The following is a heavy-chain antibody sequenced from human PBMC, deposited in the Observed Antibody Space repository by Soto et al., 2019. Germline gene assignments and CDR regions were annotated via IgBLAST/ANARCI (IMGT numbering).Heavy chain of an antibody. V-gene: IGHV3-9*01. D-gene: IGHD3-10*01. J-gene: IGHJ3*02. CDR3: AKDSRHSYYGSGSYWEAFDI. Sequence: PGGSLRLSCAASGFTFDDYAMHWVRQAPGKGLEWVSGISWNSGSIGYADSVKGRFTISRDNAKNSLYLQMNSLRAEDTALYYCAKDSRHSYYGSGSYWEAFDIWGQGKMVTVSS. CDR1: GFTFDDYA. CDR2: ISWNSGSI.